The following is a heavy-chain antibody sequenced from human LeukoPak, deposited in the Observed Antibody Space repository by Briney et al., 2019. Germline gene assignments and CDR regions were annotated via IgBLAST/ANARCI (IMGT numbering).Heavy chain of an antibody. CDR2: ISGSGGST. J-gene: IGHJ6*03. CDR1: GLTVSSNY. D-gene: IGHD2-2*01. Sequence: PARSLRLSCAASGLTVSSNYMHWVRQAPRKGLEWVSAISGSGGSTYYADSVKGWFTISRHNSKNTTYLQMNSLGAEDTAVYYCVKGYCSSTSCYGDYYYYYMDVWGKGTTVTVSS. CDR3: VKGYCSSTSCYGDYYYYYMDV. V-gene: IGHV3-23*01.